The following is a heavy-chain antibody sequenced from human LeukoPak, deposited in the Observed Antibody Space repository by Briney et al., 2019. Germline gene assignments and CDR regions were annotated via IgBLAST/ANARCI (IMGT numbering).Heavy chain of an antibody. CDR2: IKLDGSEK. CDR1: GFTFGKYW. Sequence: QPGGSLRLSCVASGFTFGKYWMSWVRQAPGKGLEWVANIKLDGSEKNYVDSVKGRFTISRDNSKNTLYLQMNSLRAEDTAVYYCAKPIRRAGGSYSSAFDIWGQGTMVTVSS. CDR3: AKPIRRAGGSYSSAFDI. D-gene: IGHD1-26*01. V-gene: IGHV3-7*03. J-gene: IGHJ3*02.